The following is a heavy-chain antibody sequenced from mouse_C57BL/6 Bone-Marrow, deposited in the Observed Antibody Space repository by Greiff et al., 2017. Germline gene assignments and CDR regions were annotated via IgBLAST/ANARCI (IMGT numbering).Heavy chain of an antibody. J-gene: IGHJ2*01. Sequence: DVKLVESGGDLVKPGGSLKLSCAASGFTFSSYGMSWVRQTPDKRLEWVATISSGGSYTYYPDSVKGRFTISRDNAKNTLYLQMSSLKSEDTAMYYCARLLRDFDYWGQGTTLTVSS. CDR2: ISSGGSYT. CDR1: GFTFSSYG. D-gene: IGHD1-1*01. V-gene: IGHV5-6*02. CDR3: ARLLRDFDY.